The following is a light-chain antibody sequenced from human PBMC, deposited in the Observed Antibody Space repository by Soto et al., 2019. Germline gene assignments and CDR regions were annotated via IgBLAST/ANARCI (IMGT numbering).Light chain of an antibody. CDR3: QQYGSSAWT. V-gene: IGKV3-20*01. CDR1: QSVSSNY. Sequence: EIVLTQSPGALSLSPGERATLSCRASQSVSSNYLAWYQQKPGQAPRLLIYGVHSSATGIPDRFSGSGSGTDFPLTISRLDPEDSAVYYCQQYGSSAWTFGQGTKVEIK. CDR2: GVH. J-gene: IGKJ1*01.